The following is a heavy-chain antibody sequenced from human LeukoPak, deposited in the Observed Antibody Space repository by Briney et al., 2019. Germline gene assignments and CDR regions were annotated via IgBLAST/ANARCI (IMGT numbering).Heavy chain of an antibody. V-gene: IGHV3-30*02. D-gene: IGHD5-12*01. CDR1: GFTFLSYG. Sequence: GGSLRLSCAASGFTFLSYGMHWVRQAPGQGLGWVAFIRYDGSNKYYADSVKGRFTISRDNSKNTLYLQMNSLRAEDTAVYYCAKGGGYEHSYYYYYMDVWGKGTTVTISS. CDR2: IRYDGSNK. CDR3: AKGGGYEHSYYYYYMDV. J-gene: IGHJ6*03.